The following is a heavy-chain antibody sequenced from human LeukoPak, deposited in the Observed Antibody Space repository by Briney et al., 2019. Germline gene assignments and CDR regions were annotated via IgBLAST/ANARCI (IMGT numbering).Heavy chain of an antibody. CDR3: ARGTVATHVGS. D-gene: IGHD5-12*01. V-gene: IGHV4-39*07. CDR1: GDSFTSVTDY. CDR2: GDYSGGT. Sequence: SETLSLTCTVSGDSFTSVTDYWAWIRQPPGKGLEWIATGDYSGGTYYNPSLESRVAISADMSKNHFSLKLSSVTAADTAVYYCARGTVATHVGSWGQGTLVTVSS. J-gene: IGHJ5*02.